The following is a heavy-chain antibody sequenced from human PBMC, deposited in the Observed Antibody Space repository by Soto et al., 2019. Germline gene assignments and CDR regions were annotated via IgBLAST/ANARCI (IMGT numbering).Heavy chain of an antibody. V-gene: IGHV3-23*01. CDR3: ARGYCSGGSCYTDAFDI. D-gene: IGHD2-15*01. Sequence: GGSLRLSCAASGFIFSSYAMSWVRQAPGKGLEWVSAISGSGGSTYYADSVKGRFTISRDNSKNTLYLQMNSLRAEDTAVYYCARGYCSGGSCYTDAFDIWGQGTMVTVSS. CDR1: GFIFSSYA. CDR2: ISGSGGST. J-gene: IGHJ3*02.